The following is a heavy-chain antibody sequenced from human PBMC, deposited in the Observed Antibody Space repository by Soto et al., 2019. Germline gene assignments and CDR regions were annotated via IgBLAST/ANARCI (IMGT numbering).Heavy chain of an antibody. Sequence: ASVKVSCKAYGYTFSSYGLSWVRQAPGQGLEWMGWISGYSGNTVYTQRFKGRLTMATDTSTGTAYMELRSLRSDDTAVYYCARHGQWLVTGYFYYGMDVWGQGTTVTVSS. CDR1: GYTFSSYG. J-gene: IGHJ6*02. CDR3: ARHGQWLVTGYFYYGMDV. V-gene: IGHV1-18*01. CDR2: ISGYSGNT. D-gene: IGHD6-19*01.